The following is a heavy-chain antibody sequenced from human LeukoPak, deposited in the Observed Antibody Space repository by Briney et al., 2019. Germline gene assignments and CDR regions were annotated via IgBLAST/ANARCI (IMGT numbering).Heavy chain of an antibody. J-gene: IGHJ4*02. CDR1: GFNASSNY. Sequence: GGSLRLSCEASGFNASSNYMTWIRQAPGKGLEWVSLIYGADAAYYAESVRGRFMISRDNLKNTLFLQMNSLRVEDTAVYYCVTSTGQQFIPYDYWGQGTHVTVSS. D-gene: IGHD6-13*01. CDR3: VTSTGQQFIPYDY. V-gene: IGHV3-66*02. CDR2: IYGADAA.